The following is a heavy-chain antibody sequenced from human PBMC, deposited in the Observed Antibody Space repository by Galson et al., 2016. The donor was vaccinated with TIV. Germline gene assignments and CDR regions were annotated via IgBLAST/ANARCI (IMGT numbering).Heavy chain of an antibody. CDR2: TYYRSTWYN. CDR1: GDSVSSTSAA. J-gene: IGHJ4*02. CDR3: ARGAPSVFGVIMTLDY. Sequence: CAISGDSVSSTSAAWNWIRHSPSRGLEWLGRTYYRSTWYNDYAASLKRRITINPDTSKNQFSLQLTSVTPEDAAVYYCARGAPSVFGVIMTLDYRGQGTLVTVSS. V-gene: IGHV6-1*01. D-gene: IGHD3-3*01.